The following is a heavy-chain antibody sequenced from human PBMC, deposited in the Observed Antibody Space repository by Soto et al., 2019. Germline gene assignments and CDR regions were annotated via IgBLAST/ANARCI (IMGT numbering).Heavy chain of an antibody. Sequence: SETLSLTCTVSGGSISSSSYYWGWIRRPPGKGLEWIGSIYYSGSTYYNPSLKSRVTISVDTSKNQFSLKLSSVAAADTAVYYCVFYRILTGYSGNYWGQGTLVTVSS. J-gene: IGHJ4*02. V-gene: IGHV4-39*01. CDR3: VFYRILTGYSGNY. D-gene: IGHD3-9*01. CDR1: GGSISSSSYY. CDR2: IYYSGST.